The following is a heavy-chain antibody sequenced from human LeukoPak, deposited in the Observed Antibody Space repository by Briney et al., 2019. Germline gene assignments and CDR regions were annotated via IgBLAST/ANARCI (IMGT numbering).Heavy chain of an antibody. CDR1: GGTFSSYA. D-gene: IGHD3-3*01. CDR2: IIPIFGTA. J-gene: IGHJ4*02. CDR3: ATLWSGYLDY. Sequence: ASVKVSCKASGGTFSSYAISWVRQAPGQGREWMGGIIPIFGTANYAQKFQGRVTITTDESTSTAYMELSSLRSEDTAVYYCATLWSGYLDYWGQGTLVTVSS. V-gene: IGHV1-69*05.